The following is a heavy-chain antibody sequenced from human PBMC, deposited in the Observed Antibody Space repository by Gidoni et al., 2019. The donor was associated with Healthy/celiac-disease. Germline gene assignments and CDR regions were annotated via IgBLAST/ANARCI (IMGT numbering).Heavy chain of an antibody. Sequence: EVQLVESGGGLVQPGGSLRLSCAASGFTFSSYEMNWVRQAPGKGLEWVSYISSSGSTIYYADSVKGRFTISRDNAKNSLYLQMNSLRAEDTAVYYCAREGVGDYVWGSYRYGPIDYWGQGTLVTVSS. V-gene: IGHV3-48*03. CDR3: AREGVGDYVWGSYRYGPIDY. J-gene: IGHJ4*02. D-gene: IGHD3-16*02. CDR1: GFTFSSYE. CDR2: ISSSGSTI.